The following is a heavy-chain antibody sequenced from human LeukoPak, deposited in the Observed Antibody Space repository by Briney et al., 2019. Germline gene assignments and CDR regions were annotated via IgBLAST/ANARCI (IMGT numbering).Heavy chain of an antibody. CDR2: ISSSGSTI. D-gene: IGHD3-10*01. CDR1: GFTFSDYY. CDR3: AKARYYGAGDFDP. V-gene: IGHV3-11*01. J-gene: IGHJ5*02. Sequence: GGSLRLSCAASGFTFSDYYMSWIRQAPGKGLEWVSYISSSGSTIYYADSVKGRFTVSRDNSRNTLYLQMNSLRGEDTALYYCAKARYYGAGDFDPWGQGTLVTVSS.